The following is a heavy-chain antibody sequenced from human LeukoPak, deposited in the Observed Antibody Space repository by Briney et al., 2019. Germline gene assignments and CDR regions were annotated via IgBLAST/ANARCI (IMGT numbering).Heavy chain of an antibody. CDR3: ARGNAFYVDHEDSLNY. CDR1: GFTFSNAW. V-gene: IGHV3-30*03. D-gene: IGHD2/OR15-2a*01. Sequence: GGSLRLSSAASGFTFSNAWMSWVRQAPGKGLEWVAVISYHGSNKYYTDSVKGRFTISRDNSKNTLYLQMNSLRAEDTAVYYCARGNAFYVDHEDSLNYWGQGTLVTVSS. CDR2: ISYHGSNK. J-gene: IGHJ4*02.